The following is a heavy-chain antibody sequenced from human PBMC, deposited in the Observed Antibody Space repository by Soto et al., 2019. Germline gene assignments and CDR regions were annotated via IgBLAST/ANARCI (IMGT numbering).Heavy chain of an antibody. V-gene: IGHV4-30-2*01. Sequence: PSETLSLTCVVSGYSISSGGDSWTWIRQPPGKGLEWIGYIYHSGSSNYNPSLKSRVTISVDTSKNQFSLKLSSVTAADTAVYYCARDILYSSSWSRVPSHYYYYGMDVWGQGTTVTVSS. CDR1: GYSISSGGDS. D-gene: IGHD6-13*01. J-gene: IGHJ6*02. CDR2: IYHSGSS. CDR3: ARDILYSSSWSRVPSHYYYYGMDV.